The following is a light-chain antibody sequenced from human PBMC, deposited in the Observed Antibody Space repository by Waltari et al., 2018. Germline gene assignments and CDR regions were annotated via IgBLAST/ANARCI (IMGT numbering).Light chain of an antibody. J-gene: IGKJ4*01. CDR1: HSVNWY. Sequence: EFVLTQSPAPLPLSPGERATLSCRASHSVNWYLAWYQQRPGQAPRLLIDDASNRATGIPARFSGSGSETDFTLTSSSLQPEDSAVYYCQQRRNWPLTFGGGTKGEIK. CDR3: QQRRNWPLT. CDR2: DAS. V-gene: IGKV3-11*01.